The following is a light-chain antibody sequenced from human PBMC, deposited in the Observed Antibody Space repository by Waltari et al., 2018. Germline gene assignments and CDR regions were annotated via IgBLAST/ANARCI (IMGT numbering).Light chain of an antibody. CDR3: QSYDNSLSGVV. J-gene: IGLJ2*01. CDR2: TNK. V-gene: IGLV1-40*01. Sequence: QSVLTQPPSVSGAPGQRVTISCTGNSSNIGAGYDVHWYQQLPETAPKLLIYTNKPRPSGVPDRFSGSKSGTSASLAITGLQAEDEAHYHCQSYDNSLSGVVFGGGTKLTVL. CDR1: SSNIGAGYD.